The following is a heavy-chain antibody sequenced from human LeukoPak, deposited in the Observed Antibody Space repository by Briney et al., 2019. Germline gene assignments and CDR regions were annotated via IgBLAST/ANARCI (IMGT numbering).Heavy chain of an antibody. CDR3: AKDKSMVRELDY. V-gene: IGHV3-30*02. D-gene: IGHD3-10*01. CDR1: GFTFDDYA. CDR2: IQSDGGNK. J-gene: IGHJ4*02. Sequence: GGSLRLSCAASGFTFDDYAMHWVRQAPGKGLEWPAFIQSDGGNKYYADSVKGRFTISRDNSKNTLFLQMNSLRGEDTAVYYCAKDKSMVRELDYWGQGTLVSVSS.